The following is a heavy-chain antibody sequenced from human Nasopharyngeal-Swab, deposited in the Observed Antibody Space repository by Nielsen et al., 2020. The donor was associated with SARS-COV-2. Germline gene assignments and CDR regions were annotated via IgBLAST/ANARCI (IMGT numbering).Heavy chain of an antibody. D-gene: IGHD6-19*01. J-gene: IGHJ4*02. CDR2: IKQDGSEK. Sequence: GGSLRLSCAASGFTFSSYWMSWVRQAPGKGLEWVANIKQDGSEKYYVDSVKGRFTISRDNAKNSLYLQMNSLRAEDTAVYYCASRGYSSGWMGWGQQYYFDYWGQGTLVTVSS. CDR3: ASRGYSSGWMGWGQQYYFDY. CDR1: GFTFSSYW. V-gene: IGHV3-7*01.